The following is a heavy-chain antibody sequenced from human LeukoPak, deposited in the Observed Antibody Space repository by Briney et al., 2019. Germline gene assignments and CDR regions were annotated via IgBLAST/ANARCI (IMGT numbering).Heavy chain of an antibody. J-gene: IGHJ4*02. CDR1: GGSISSSSYY. V-gene: IGHV4-39*01. Sequence: SETLSLTCTVSGGSISSSSYYWGGIRQPPGKGLEWIGSIYYSGSTYYNPSLKSRVTISVDTSKNQFSLKLSSVTAADTAVYYCARLLSSSWGFFDCWGQGTLVTVSS. CDR2: IYYSGST. D-gene: IGHD6-13*01. CDR3: ARLLSSSWGFFDC.